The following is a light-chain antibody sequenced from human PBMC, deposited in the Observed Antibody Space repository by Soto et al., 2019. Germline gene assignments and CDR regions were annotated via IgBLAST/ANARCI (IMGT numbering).Light chain of an antibody. V-gene: IGKV1-39*01. Sequence: DLQMTQSPSSLSAAVGDRVTITCRASQSIARFLNWYQQKPGEVPKLLIFGASYLRSGVPSRISGSGSGTHFALNITSLQPQDFATYFCQQSHIAPYTFGQGTNL. CDR2: GAS. J-gene: IGKJ2*01. CDR1: QSIARF. CDR3: QQSHIAPYT.